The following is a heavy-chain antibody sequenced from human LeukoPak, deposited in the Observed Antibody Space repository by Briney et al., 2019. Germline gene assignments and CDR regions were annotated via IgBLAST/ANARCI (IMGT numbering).Heavy chain of an antibody. CDR2: INPSGGSI. CDR1: GYTFTSYY. Sequence: GASVKISCKASGYTFTSYYMHCVRQAPGQGLEWMGIINPSGGSISYAQKFQGRITMTRDTSTSTVYMELSSLRSEDTAVYYCARNPEYSSGWSPYYYGMDVWGQGTTVTVSS. CDR3: ARNPEYSSGWSPYYYGMDV. D-gene: IGHD6-19*01. V-gene: IGHV1-46*01. J-gene: IGHJ6*02.